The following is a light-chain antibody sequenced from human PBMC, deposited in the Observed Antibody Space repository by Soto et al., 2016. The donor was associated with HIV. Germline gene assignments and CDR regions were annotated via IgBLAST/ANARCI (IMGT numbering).Light chain of an antibody. V-gene: IGKV1-5*03. J-gene: IGKJ1*01. CDR2: KAS. CDR1: QTIRGL. CDR3: QQYNTYSPVWT. Sequence: DIQMTQSPSTLSASVGDRVTFTCRASQTIRGLLTWYQQKPGGPPKPLIEKASTLMSGVPSRFSGSGSGTEFALTITSLQPDDFATYYCQQYNTYSPVWTFGQGTKVEIK.